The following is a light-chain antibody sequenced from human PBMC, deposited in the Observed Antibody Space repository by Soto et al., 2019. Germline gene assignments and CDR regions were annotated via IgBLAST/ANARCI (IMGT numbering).Light chain of an antibody. V-gene: IGKV3-15*01. Sequence: EIEMTQSPATLSVSPGERATLSCRASQSVSSNLAWYQQKPGQAPRLLIYDASTRATGIPARFSGSGSGTEFTLTISSLQSEDFAVYYCQQYNNWPPWTFGQGTNVEIK. CDR3: QQYNNWPPWT. J-gene: IGKJ1*01. CDR2: DAS. CDR1: QSVSSN.